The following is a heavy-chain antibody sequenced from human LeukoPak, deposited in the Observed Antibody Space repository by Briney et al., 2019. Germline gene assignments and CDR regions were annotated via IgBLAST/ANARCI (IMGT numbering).Heavy chain of an antibody. J-gene: IGHJ4*02. V-gene: IGHV3-73*01. CDR3: TRYGDSSGRPFDY. D-gene: IGHD3-22*01. CDR1: GSSFSGSA. CDR2: IRSKANSYAT. Sequence: GGSLRLSCAASGSSFSGSAMHWVRQASGKGLEWVGQIRSKANSYATAYAASVKGRFTISRDDSKNTAYLQMNSLKTEDTAVYYCTRYGDSSGRPFDYWGQGTLVTVSS.